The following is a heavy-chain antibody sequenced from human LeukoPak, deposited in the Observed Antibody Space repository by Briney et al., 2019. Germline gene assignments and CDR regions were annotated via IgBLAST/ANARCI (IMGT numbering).Heavy chain of an antibody. CDR3: ASFSEGY. Sequence: QAGGSLRFSCVASEFTFSSYSMNWVRQAPGKGLEWVAVISYDGSNKDYADSVKGRFTISRDNSKNTLYLQMNSLRAEDTAVYYCASFSEGYWGQGTLVTVSS. CDR2: ISYDGSNK. V-gene: IGHV3-30*03. J-gene: IGHJ4*02. CDR1: EFTFSSYS. D-gene: IGHD3-3*02.